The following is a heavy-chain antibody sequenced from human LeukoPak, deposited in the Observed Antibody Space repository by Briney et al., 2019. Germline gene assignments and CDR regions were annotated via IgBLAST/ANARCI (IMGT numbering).Heavy chain of an antibody. CDR2: IYYSGST. CDR1: GGSISSSSYY. Sequence: PSETLSLTCTVSGGSISSSSYYWGWIRQPPGNGLEWIGSIYYSGSTYYNPSLKSRVTISVDTSKNQFSLNLSSVTAADTAVYFCARAPHFFDTSGSRYYFDYWGQGALVTVSS. V-gene: IGHV4-39*07. J-gene: IGHJ4*02. D-gene: IGHD3-22*01. CDR3: ARAPHFFDTSGSRYYFDY.